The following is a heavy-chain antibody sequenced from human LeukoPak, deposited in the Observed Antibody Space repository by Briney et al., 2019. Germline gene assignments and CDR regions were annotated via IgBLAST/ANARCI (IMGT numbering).Heavy chain of an antibody. CDR1: GYRLTDLS. Sequence: GASVKVSCNVAGYRLTDLSIHWVRQAPGKGLEWTGGSDLEDYDTIYAQDFQDRVTLTEDTSTDTAYMELSSLRSDDTAVYYCATGVAAEMRGLDVWGQGTTVIVSS. J-gene: IGHJ6*02. CDR2: SDLEDYDT. CDR3: ATGVAAEMRGLDV. V-gene: IGHV1-24*01. D-gene: IGHD2-15*01.